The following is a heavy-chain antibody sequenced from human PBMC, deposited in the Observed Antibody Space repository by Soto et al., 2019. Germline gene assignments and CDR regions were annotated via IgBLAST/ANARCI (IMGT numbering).Heavy chain of an antibody. V-gene: IGHV3-15*01. Sequence: GGSLRLSCAASGFTFSNAWMSWVRQAPGKGLEWVGRIKSKTYGGTTDYVAPVEGQFTISIDDSKNPLYLQMNSLKTEDTAVYYCPTIGSGGIYYYYYMDVWGKGTTVTVSS. D-gene: IGHD1-26*01. CDR1: GFTFSNAW. CDR2: IKSKTYGGTT. J-gene: IGHJ6*03. CDR3: PTIGSGGIYYYYYMDV.